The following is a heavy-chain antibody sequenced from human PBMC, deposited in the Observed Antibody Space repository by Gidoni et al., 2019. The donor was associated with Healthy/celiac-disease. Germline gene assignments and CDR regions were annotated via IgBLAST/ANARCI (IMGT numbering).Heavy chain of an antibody. D-gene: IGHD4-17*01. CDR2: IKSKTDGGKT. J-gene: IGHJ2*01. CDR3: TTEDYPDPSSWYFDL. CDR1: GFTFSNAW. Sequence: EVQLVESGGGLVKPGGSLRLSGAASGFTFSNAWMSWVRQAPGKGLEWVGRIKSKTDGGKTDYAAPVKGRFTISRDDSKNTLYLQMNSLKTEDTAVYYCTTEDYPDPSSWYFDLWGRGTLVTVSS. V-gene: IGHV3-15*01.